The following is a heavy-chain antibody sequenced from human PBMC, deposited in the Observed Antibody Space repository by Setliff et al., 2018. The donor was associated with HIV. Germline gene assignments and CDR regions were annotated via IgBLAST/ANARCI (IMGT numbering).Heavy chain of an antibody. CDR2: MNPHSGDT. V-gene: IGHV1-8*02. Sequence: ASVQVSCKASGYTFTNYDINWVQQATGQGLEWMGWMNPHSGDTGYAQKFQGRVTMTRNTSISTAYMELSSLRFEDTAVYYCARESSSGAFDIWGQGTMVTVS. CDR1: GYTFTNYD. J-gene: IGHJ3*02. D-gene: IGHD3-10*01. CDR3: ARESSSGAFDI.